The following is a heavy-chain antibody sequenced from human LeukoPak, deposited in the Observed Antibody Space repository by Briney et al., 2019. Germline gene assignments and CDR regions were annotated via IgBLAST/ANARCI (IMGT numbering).Heavy chain of an antibody. CDR2: IFHSGRT. V-gene: IGHV4-38-2*02. Sequence: PSETLSLTCIVSGYSISSGYYWGWIRQPPGKGLGWIGSIFHSGRTYYNPSLQSRVTISVDTSRNQFSLRLSSLAAADTAVYYCAREGDCSGSSCFSSPLDSWGQGTLVTVSS. D-gene: IGHD2-15*01. CDR1: GYSISSGYY. J-gene: IGHJ4*02. CDR3: AREGDCSGSSCFSSPLDS.